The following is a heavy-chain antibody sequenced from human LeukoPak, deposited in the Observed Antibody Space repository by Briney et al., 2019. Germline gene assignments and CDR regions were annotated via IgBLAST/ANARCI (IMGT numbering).Heavy chain of an antibody. CDR1: GFTFDDYA. J-gene: IGHJ4*02. D-gene: IGHD3-22*01. Sequence: GGSLRLSCAASGFTFDDYAIHWVRQAPGKGLEWVSGINWNSSSKHYADSVKGRFTISRDNAKNSLYLQMNSLRAEDTALYYCAKGFSSGYYYFDSWGQGTLVTVSS. CDR3: AKGFSSGYYYFDS. V-gene: IGHV3-9*01. CDR2: INWNSSSK.